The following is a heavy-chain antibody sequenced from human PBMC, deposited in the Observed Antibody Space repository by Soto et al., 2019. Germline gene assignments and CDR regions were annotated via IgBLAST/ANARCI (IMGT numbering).Heavy chain of an antibody. J-gene: IGHJ6*02. V-gene: IGHV3-64*02. D-gene: IGHD3-3*01. Sequence: PVDSLTLSSAASGFTFSTYSILWVRQVPGMGMEHVSGISINGANTYYGDSVKGRFTISRDNAKNSLYLQMNSLRAEDTAVYYCARDXYYDFWRGGYYYYGMDVWGQGTTVPVSS. CDR2: ISINGANT. CDR3: ARDXYYDFWRGGYYYYGMDV. CDR1: GFTFSTYS.